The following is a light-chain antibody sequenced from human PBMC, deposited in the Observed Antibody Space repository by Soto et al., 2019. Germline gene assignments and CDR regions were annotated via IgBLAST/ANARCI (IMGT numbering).Light chain of an antibody. V-gene: IGKV3-15*01. Sequence: DIVMTQSPATLSVSAGERVTLSCRASQSINGCLAWYQHKPGKAPKLLMYDTSTRASGVPSTFSGSGSGTEFTLTISSLQSVDFAVYYCQQYNSYPLTFGQGTRLEIK. CDR3: QQYNSYPLT. CDR2: DTS. CDR1: QSINGC. J-gene: IGKJ5*01.